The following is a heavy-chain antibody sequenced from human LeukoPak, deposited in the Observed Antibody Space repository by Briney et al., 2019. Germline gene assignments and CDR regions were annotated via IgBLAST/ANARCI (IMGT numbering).Heavy chain of an antibody. Sequence: PSETLSLTCTVSGGSISSSSYYWGWIRQPPGKGLEWIGSIYYSGNTYYNPSLKSRVTISVDTSKNQFSLKLSSVTAADTAVYYCAREFGVETSCAFDIWGQGTMVTVSS. D-gene: IGHD1-1*01. CDR3: AREFGVETSCAFDI. J-gene: IGHJ3*02. V-gene: IGHV4-39*02. CDR1: GGSISSSSYY. CDR2: IYYSGNT.